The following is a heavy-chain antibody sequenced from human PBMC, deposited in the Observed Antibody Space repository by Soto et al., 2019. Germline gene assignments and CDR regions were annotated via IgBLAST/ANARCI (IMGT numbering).Heavy chain of an antibody. CDR3: ARGRGYGDYFYLDY. V-gene: IGHV3-74*01. Sequence: EVQLVESGGGLVQPGGSLRLSCAASGFTFSSYWIHWVRQAPGKGLVWVSRIGSDGSPTRYADSVKGRFTISRDNAKNTLYLQMSSLRAEDTAVYYCARGRGYGDYFYLDYWGQGTLVTVSS. D-gene: IGHD4-17*01. CDR2: IGSDGSPT. J-gene: IGHJ4*02. CDR1: GFTFSSYW.